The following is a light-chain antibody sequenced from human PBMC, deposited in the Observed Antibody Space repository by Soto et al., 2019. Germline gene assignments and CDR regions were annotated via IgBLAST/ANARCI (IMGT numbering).Light chain of an antibody. Sequence: DIQMIQSPSSLSASVGDRVTITCRASQSIGNYLSWYQQKPGKAPKLLIYDASNLETGVPSRFSGSGSGTDFTLTISCLQSEDFATYYCQPYYSYPRTFGQGTKVDIK. CDR2: DAS. CDR3: QPYYSYPRT. CDR1: QSIGNY. V-gene: IGKV1-33*01. J-gene: IGKJ1*01.